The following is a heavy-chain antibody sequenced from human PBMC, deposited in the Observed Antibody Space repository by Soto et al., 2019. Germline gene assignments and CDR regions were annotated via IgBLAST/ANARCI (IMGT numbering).Heavy chain of an antibody. J-gene: IGHJ4*02. D-gene: IGHD6-19*01. CDR3: ARAVAVPADFDY. CDR1: GYTFTSYA. V-gene: IGHV1-3*05. CDR2: INAGNGNT. Sequence: QVQLVQSGAEEKKPGASVKVSCKASGYTFTSYAMHWVRQAPGQRLEWMGWINAGNGNTKYSQKFQGRVTITRNTSASTAYMELSSLRSEDTAVYYCARAVAVPADFDYWGQGTLVTVSS.